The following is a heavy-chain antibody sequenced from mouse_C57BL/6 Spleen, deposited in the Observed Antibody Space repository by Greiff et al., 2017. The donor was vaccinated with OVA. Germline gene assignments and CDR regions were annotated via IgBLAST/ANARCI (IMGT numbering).Heavy chain of an antibody. CDR2: ISSGGDYI. CDR1: GFTFSSYA. J-gene: IGHJ3*01. V-gene: IGHV5-9-1*02. CDR3: TRDKIYYGNYVPFAY. D-gene: IGHD2-1*01. Sequence: EVKVEESGEGLVKPGGSLKLSCAASGFTFSSYAMSWVRQTPEKRLEWVAYISSGGDYIYYADTVKGRFTISRDNARNTLYLQMSSLKSEDTAMYYCTRDKIYYGNYVPFAYWGQGTLVTVSA.